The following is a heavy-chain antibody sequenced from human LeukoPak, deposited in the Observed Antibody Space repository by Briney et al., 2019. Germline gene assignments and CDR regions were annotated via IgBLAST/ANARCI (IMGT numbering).Heavy chain of an antibody. CDR1: GGSISSYY. V-gene: IGHV4-59*12. CDR2: IYYSGST. D-gene: IGHD3-10*01. J-gene: IGHJ5*02. CDR3: ARKKELFMVRGKNWFGP. Sequence: SETLSLTCTVSGGSISSYYWSWIRQPPGKGLEWIGYIYYSGSTNYNPSLKSRVTISVDTSKNQFSLKLSSVTAADTAVYYCARKKELFMVRGKNWFGPWGQGTLVTVSS.